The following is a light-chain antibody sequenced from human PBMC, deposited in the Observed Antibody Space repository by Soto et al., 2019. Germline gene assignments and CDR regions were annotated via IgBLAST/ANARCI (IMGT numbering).Light chain of an antibody. J-gene: IGKJ3*01. CDR1: QTLSINS. V-gene: IGKV3-20*01. CDR3: QQYDGAPLT. Sequence: EIVLTQSPDTLSLSPGERATLFCRASQTLSINSLAWYQQKPGQAPRLLIYAASTRDTGIPHRFNGSGSGTDFALTINRLEPEDFAVYYCQQYDGAPLTFGPGTKVDVK. CDR2: AAS.